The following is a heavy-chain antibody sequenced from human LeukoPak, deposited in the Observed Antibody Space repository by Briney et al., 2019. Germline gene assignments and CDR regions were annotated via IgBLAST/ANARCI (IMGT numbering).Heavy chain of an antibody. J-gene: IGHJ4*02. D-gene: IGHD3-22*01. CDR3: ASADYYDSSGYYYV. V-gene: IGHV1-18*01. CDR2: ISAYNGNT. CDR1: GYTFTSYG. Sequence: ASVKVSCKASGYTFTSYGISWVRQAPGQGLEWMGWISAYNGNTNYAQKLQGRVTMTTDTSTSTAYMELMSLRSDDTAVYYCASADYYDSSGYYYVWGQGTLVTVSS.